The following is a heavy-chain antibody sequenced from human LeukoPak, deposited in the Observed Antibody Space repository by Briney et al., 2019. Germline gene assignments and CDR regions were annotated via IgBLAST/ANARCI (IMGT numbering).Heavy chain of an antibody. CDR2: ISGSGGST. J-gene: IGHJ1*01. D-gene: IGHD4-11*01. V-gene: IGHV3-23*01. Sequence: PGGSLRLSCAASGFTFSSYAMSWVRQAPGKGLEWVSAISGSGGSTYYADSVKGRFTISRDNSKNTLYLQMNSLRAEDTAVYYCAKDPVGWNSNYAEYFQHWGQGTLVTVSS. CDR3: AKDPVGWNSNYAEYFQH. CDR1: GFTFSSYA.